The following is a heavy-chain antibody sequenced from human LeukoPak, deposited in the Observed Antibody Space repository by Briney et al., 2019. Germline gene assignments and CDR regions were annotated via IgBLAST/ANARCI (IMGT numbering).Heavy chain of an antibody. CDR2: LSTSATST. D-gene: IGHD5-18*01. CDR3: AKGFGDSYGSYYHYGLDV. Sequence: GRSLRLSCPSSGFVLATYAMTWVRQPAGKGLEWVSSLSTSATSTYYADSVKGRFTISRDNSKDTLYLQLNSLRAEDTAVYYCAKGFGDSYGSYYHYGLDVWGQGTTVTVSS. CDR1: GFVLATYA. V-gene: IGHV3-23*01. J-gene: IGHJ6*02.